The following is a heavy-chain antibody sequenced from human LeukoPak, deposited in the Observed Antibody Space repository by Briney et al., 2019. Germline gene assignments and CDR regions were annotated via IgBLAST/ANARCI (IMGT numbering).Heavy chain of an antibody. CDR3: ARDHRGWLVGNYYYYYMDV. Sequence: PSETLSLTCTVSGGSISGYYWSWIRQPPGKGLEWIGYIYYSGSTNYNPSLKSRVTMSVDTSKNQFSLKLSSVTAADTAVYYCARDHRGWLVGNYYYYYMDVWGKGTTVTVSS. J-gene: IGHJ6*03. D-gene: IGHD6-19*01. V-gene: IGHV4-59*12. CDR2: IYYSGST. CDR1: GGSISGYY.